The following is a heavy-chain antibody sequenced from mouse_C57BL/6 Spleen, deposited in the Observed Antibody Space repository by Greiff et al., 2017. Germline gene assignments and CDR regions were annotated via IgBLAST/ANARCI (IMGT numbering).Heavy chain of an antibody. D-gene: IGHD1-1*01. J-gene: IGHJ4*01. CDR1: GFTFSDYG. V-gene: IGHV5-17*01. CDR2: ISSGSSTL. CDR3: AREGPITTGVDYAMDY. Sequence: EVQLVESGGGLVKPGGSLKLSCAASGFTFSDYGMHWVRQAPEKGLEWVAYISSGSSTLYYADTVKGRFTISRDNANNTLFLQMTSLRSEDTAMYYCAREGPITTGVDYAMDYWGQGTSVTVSS.